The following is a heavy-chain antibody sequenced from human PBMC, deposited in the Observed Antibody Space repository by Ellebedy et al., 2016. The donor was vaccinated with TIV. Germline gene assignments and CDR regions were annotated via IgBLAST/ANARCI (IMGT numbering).Heavy chain of an antibody. CDR3: ARLRQSRDRSHWYFDL. CDR1: GGSFSSYY. Sequence: SETLSLXXTVSGGSFSSYYWSWIRQSAGNGLEWIGRIFMSGSTTYNPSLKNRVTMSVDASTTQLSLSLSSVTAADTAVYFCARLRQSRDRSHWYFDLWGRGTLVTVSS. D-gene: IGHD1-14*01. V-gene: IGHV4-4*07. J-gene: IGHJ2*01. CDR2: IFMSGST.